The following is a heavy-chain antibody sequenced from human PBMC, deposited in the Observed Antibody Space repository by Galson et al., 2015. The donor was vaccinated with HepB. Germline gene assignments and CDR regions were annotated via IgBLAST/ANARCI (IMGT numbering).Heavy chain of an antibody. CDR1: GFRFTKYS. V-gene: IGHV3-23*01. CDR3: AKGGPGRINMMINRLLGFDP. D-gene: IGHD3-16*01. CDR2: ITGGGERT. J-gene: IGHJ5*02. Sequence: SLRLSCATSGFRFTKYSMSWVRQAPGKGLQWVSAITGGGERTYYADSVKGRFTTSRDSSSNTVFLLMTSLRVDDTAVYYCAKGGPGRINMMINRLLGFDPWGQGTLVTVSS.